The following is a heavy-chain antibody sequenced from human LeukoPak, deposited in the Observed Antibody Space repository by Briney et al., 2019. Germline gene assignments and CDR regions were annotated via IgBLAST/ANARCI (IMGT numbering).Heavy chain of an antibody. J-gene: IGHJ4*02. D-gene: IGHD6-19*01. CDR3: ARNSSGWSFDY. CDR1: GGSMSGYY. Sequence: SETLSLTCTVSGGSMSGYYWSWIRQSPDKGLVWIGYMYYSGSTNYNPSLKSRVTISVDTSKNQFSLKLSSVTAADTAVYYCARNSSGWSFDYWGQGTLVTVSS. CDR2: MYYSGST. V-gene: IGHV4-59*08.